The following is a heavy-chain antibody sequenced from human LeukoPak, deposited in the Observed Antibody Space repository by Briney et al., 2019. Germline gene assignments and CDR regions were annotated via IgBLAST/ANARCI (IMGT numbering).Heavy chain of an antibody. J-gene: IGHJ4*02. D-gene: IGHD3-16*01. V-gene: IGHV4-4*02. CDR1: GGSISSSNW. CDR2: IYHSGST. Sequence: PSGTLSLTCAVSGGSISSSNWWSWVRQPPGKGLEWIGEIYHSGSTNYNPSLKSRVTISVDKSKNQFSLKLSSVTAADTAVYYCARRDYDYVWGPFDYWGQGTLVTVSS. CDR3: ARRDYDYVWGPFDY.